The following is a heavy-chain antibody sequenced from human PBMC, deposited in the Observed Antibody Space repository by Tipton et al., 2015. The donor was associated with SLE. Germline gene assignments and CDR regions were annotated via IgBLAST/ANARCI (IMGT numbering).Heavy chain of an antibody. CDR2: IYSSAST. D-gene: IGHD2/OR15-2a*01. Sequence: TLSLTCTVSGASVGSDYWSWTRQPAGKGLEWIGRIYSSASTKYNPSLKSRLTMSIDTSNNQFSRKLYSVTAADTAMYYCARDEGFSSFTTSYYFDYWGQVALVTVSS. CDR3: ARDEGFSSFTTSYYFDY. V-gene: IGHV4-4*07. CDR1: GASVGSDY. J-gene: IGHJ4*02.